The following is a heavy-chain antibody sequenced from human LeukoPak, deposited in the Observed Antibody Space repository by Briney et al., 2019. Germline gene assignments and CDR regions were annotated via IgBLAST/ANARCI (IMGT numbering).Heavy chain of an antibody. J-gene: IGHJ4*01. V-gene: IGHV4-39*06. CDR3: ARAGISPPHYFFDN. CDR1: GGSISSSSYY. D-gene: IGHD2/OR15-2a*01. CDR2: IYYSGST. Sequence: PSETLSLTCTVSGGSISSSSYYWGWIRQPPGKGLEWIGIIYYSGSTYYNPSLKSRFTISVDTSKNQFTLKESSVTAADTAVYYCARAGISPPHYFFDNWGQGTLVTVSS.